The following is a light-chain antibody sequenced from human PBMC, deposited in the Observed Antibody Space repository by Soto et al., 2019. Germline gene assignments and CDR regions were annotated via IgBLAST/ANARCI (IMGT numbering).Light chain of an antibody. J-gene: IGKJ5*01. CDR1: QNINNY. CDR2: DAS. CDR3: QQYENLPT. V-gene: IGKV1-33*01. Sequence: DLQMTQSPSSLSASVGDRVTITCQASQNINNYLNWYQQKPGRAPKLLIYDASNLEAGVPSRFRGSGSGTDFTFTISRLPPEDIATYYCQQYENLPTFGQGTRLEIK.